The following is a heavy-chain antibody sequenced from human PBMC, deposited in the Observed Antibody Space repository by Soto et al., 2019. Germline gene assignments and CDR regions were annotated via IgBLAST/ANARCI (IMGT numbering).Heavy chain of an antibody. V-gene: IGHV3-23*01. CDR3: AKDWPNSSGWYAPIFDY. CDR2: ISGSGGST. D-gene: IGHD6-19*01. CDR1: GFTFSSYA. Sequence: GGSLRLSCAASGFTFSSYAMSWVRQAPGKGLEWVSAISGSGGSTYYADSVKGRFTISRDNSKNTLYLQMNSLRAEDTAVYYCAKDWPNSSGWYAPIFDYWGQGTLVTVSS. J-gene: IGHJ4*02.